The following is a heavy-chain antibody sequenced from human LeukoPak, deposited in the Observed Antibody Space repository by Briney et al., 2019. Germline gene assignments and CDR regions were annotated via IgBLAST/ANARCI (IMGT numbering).Heavy chain of an antibody. J-gene: IGHJ4*02. CDR2: IIPILGIA. D-gene: IGHD2-15*01. Sequence: ASVKVSCKASGGTFSSYAISWVRQAPGQGLEWMGRIIPILGIANYAQKFQGRVTITRDTSASTAYMELSSLRSEDTAVYYCALGAGVYCSGGSCNPFDYWGQGTLVTVSS. V-gene: IGHV1-69*04. CDR3: ALGAGVYCSGGSCNPFDY. CDR1: GGTFSSYA.